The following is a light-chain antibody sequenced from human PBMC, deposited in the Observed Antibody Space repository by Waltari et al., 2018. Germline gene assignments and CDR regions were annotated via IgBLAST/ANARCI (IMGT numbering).Light chain of an antibody. CDR1: QSLLHSNGYNY. CDR3: MQALQTPRT. V-gene: IGKV2-28*01. CDR2: SGS. J-gene: IGKJ1*01. Sequence: DIVMTQSPLSLPVTPGEPASISCKSSQSLLHSNGYNYLDWYLQKPGQSPPLVIYSGSTRASGVPDRYSGSGSGTDFTLKISRVEAEDVGVYYCMQALQTPRTFGQGTKVEI.